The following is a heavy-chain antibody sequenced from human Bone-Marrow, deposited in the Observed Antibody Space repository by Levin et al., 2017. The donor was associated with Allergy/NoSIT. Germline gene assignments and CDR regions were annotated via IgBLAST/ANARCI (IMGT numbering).Heavy chain of an antibody. Sequence: GASVKVSCQASGYSFTNYYIHWLRQAPGQGLEWVGRLKPDTGETIYAQKFQGRVTLTRDTTINTAYLELTSLTSNDTAVYYCSRVMAVVTGRDYWGQGTLVTVSS. J-gene: IGHJ4*02. CDR3: SRVMAVVTGRDY. CDR2: LKPDTGET. V-gene: IGHV1-2*06. D-gene: IGHD2-21*02. CDR1: GYSFTNYY.